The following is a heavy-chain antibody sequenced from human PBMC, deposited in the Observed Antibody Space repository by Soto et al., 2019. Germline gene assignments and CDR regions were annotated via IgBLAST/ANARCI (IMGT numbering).Heavy chain of an antibody. Sequence: PSQTLPLTYAISGDSVSSNRSAWSCISQSPSRGLEWLGRTYYRSKWYNGYEVSVKSRITINPDTSKNQVSLQLKSVTPEDTAGYNCVGQSADGALDFWGQATQVTVS. CDR1: GDSVSSNRSA. V-gene: IGHV6-1*01. J-gene: IGHJ4*01. D-gene: IGHD2-8*01. CDR3: VGQSADGALDF. CDR2: TYYRSKWYN.